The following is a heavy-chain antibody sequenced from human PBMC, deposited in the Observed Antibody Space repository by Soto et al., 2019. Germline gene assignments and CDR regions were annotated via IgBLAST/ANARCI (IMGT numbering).Heavy chain of an antibody. CDR1: GFTFSSYE. CDR3: ARATRDGYNFPYYYYGMDV. CDR2: ISSSGSTI. Sequence: GGSLRLSCAASGFTFSSYEMNWVRQAPGKGLEWVSYISSSGSTIYYADSVKGRFTISRDNAKNSLYLQMNSLRAEDTAVYYCARATRDGYNFPYYYYGMDVWGQGTTVTVSS. D-gene: IGHD5-12*01. V-gene: IGHV3-48*03. J-gene: IGHJ6*02.